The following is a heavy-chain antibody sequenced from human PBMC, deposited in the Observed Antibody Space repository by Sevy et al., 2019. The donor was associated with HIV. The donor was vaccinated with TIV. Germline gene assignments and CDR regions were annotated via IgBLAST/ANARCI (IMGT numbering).Heavy chain of an antibody. D-gene: IGHD3-22*01. CDR1: GYTLSELS. V-gene: IGHV1-24*01. J-gene: IGHJ4*02. CDR2: FDPEDDVT. Sequence: ASVKVSCMVSGYTLSELSMHWVRQAPGKGLEWMGSFDPEDDVTIYAQKFQGRVTMTEDTSTDTAYMELNNLRSEDTAVYYCATTKDYYDSSGSPFDYWGQGTLVTVSS. CDR3: ATTKDYYDSSGSPFDY.